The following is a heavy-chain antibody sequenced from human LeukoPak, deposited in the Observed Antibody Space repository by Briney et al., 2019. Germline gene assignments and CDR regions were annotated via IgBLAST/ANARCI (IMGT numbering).Heavy chain of an antibody. J-gene: IGHJ4*02. D-gene: IGHD2-8*01. CDR1: GFTFSTHW. CDR3: LPNAFDY. V-gene: IGHV3-74*03. CDR2: IDPDGSST. Sequence: GGSLRLSCAASGFTFSTHWMVWVRRAPGKGLLWVSRIDPDGSSTTYADSVTGRFTISRDNAKNTLYLQMNSLRAEDTAVYYCLPNAFDYWGQGPWSPSPQ.